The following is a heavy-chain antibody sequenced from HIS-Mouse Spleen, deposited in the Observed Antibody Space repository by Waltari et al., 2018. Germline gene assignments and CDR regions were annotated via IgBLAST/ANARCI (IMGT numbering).Heavy chain of an antibody. V-gene: IGHV1-2*02. CDR1: GYHFTAYY. CDR2: INPNSGGT. Sequence: QVQLVQSGAEVKKPGASVKVSCQASGYHFTAYYMPWVRQDPGQGLEWMGWINPNSGGTNYAQKFQGRVTMTRDTSISTAYMELSRLRSDDTAVYYCARERQGWAFDIWGQGTMVTVSS. CDR3: ARERQGWAFDI. D-gene: IGHD2-15*01. J-gene: IGHJ3*02.